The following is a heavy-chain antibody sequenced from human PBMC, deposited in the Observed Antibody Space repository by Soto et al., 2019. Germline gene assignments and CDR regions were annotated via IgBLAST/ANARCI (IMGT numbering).Heavy chain of an antibody. Sequence: PGGSLRLSCAASGFIFSNYAMHWVRQAPGKGLEWVGRIKSKTDGGTTDYAAPVKGRFTISRDDSKNTLYLQMNSLKTEDTAVYYCTTYTVVTLVAEYFQHWGQGTLVTVSS. D-gene: IGHD2-15*01. CDR2: IKSKTDGGTT. J-gene: IGHJ1*01. CDR1: GFIFSNYA. CDR3: TTYTVVTLVAEYFQH. V-gene: IGHV3-15*01.